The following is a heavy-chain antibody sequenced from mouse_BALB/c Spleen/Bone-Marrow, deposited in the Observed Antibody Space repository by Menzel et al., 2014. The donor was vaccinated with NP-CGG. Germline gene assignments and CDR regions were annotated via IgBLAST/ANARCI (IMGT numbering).Heavy chain of an antibody. J-gene: IGHJ4*01. Sequence: EVKLVESGGGLVKPGGSLKLSCTTSGFTFSSYAMSWVRQTPEKRLEWVAVISSGGSDTYYPDSVKGRFTVSRDNAKNPLYLQMSSLRSEDTSLYYCARRSGLRASMDYWGQGTSVTVSS. CDR3: ARRSGLRASMDY. CDR2: ISSGGSDT. D-gene: IGHD3-1*01. CDR1: GFTFSSYA. V-gene: IGHV5-9-3*01.